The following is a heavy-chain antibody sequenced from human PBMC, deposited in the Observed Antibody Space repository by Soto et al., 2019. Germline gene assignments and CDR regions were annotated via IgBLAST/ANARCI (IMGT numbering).Heavy chain of an antibody. V-gene: IGHV4-61*01. J-gene: IGHJ2*01. CDR2: IYYSGST. Sequence: SETLSLTCTVSGGSVSSGSYYWSWIRQPPGKGLEWIRYIYYSGSTNYNPSLKSRVTISVDTSKNQSSLKLSSVTAADTAVYYCAKGPDGATTGYFDLWGRGTLVPSPQ. CDR3: AKGPDGATTGYFDL. D-gene: IGHD1-26*01. CDR1: GGSVSSGSYY.